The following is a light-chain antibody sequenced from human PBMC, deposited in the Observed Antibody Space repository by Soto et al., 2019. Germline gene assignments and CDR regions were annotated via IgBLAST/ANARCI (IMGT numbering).Light chain of an antibody. CDR1: SSNIGSNT. V-gene: IGLV1-44*01. CDR3: AKWCDSLNGLV. J-gene: IGLJ2*01. CDR2: SNN. Sequence: QSVLTHPPSASGPPGQRVTISCSGSSSNIGSNTVNWYQQLPGTAPRLLIYSNNQRPSGFPDRFSGSKSGTSASLAISGLKSEDEAAYYCAKWCDSLNGLVLGGGTKLTVL.